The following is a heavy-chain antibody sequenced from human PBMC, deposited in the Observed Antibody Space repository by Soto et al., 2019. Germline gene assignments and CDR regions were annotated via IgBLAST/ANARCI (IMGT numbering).Heavy chain of an antibody. CDR3: AREIAVAGDVSDY. J-gene: IGHJ4*02. CDR2: IWYDGSNK. D-gene: IGHD6-19*01. Sequence: GGSLRLSXAASGFTFSSYGMHWVRQAPGKGLEWVAVIWYDGSNKYYADSVKGRFTISRDNSKNTLYLQMNSLRAEDTAAYYCAREIAVAGDVSDYWGQGTLVTVSS. V-gene: IGHV3-33*01. CDR1: GFTFSSYG.